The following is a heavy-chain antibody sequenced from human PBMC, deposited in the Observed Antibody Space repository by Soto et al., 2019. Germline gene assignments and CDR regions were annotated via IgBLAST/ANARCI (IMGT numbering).Heavy chain of an antibody. CDR1: GFTFSTSW. D-gene: IGHD3-10*01. CDR3: AAGFPPDY. V-gene: IGHV3-7*01. J-gene: IGHJ4*02. CDR2: INGDGSEE. Sequence: EVQVVESGGVLFLPGGSLRVSGAASGFTFSTSWMNWVRQAPGKGLEWVANINGDGSEEYYVDSVRGRFTISRDNVKNSLFLQMNSLRAEDTAVYYCAAGFPPDYWGQGTLVTVSS.